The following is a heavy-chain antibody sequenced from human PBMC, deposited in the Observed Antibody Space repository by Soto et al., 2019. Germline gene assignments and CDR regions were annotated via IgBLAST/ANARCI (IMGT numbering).Heavy chain of an antibody. D-gene: IGHD2-8*02. CDR1: GFTFSDFA. CDR2: ISYDGRVS. Sequence: QVQLVESGGGVVQPGRSLRLSCAASGFTFSDFAMHWVRQAPGKGLEWVAFISYDGRVSYHADSVKGRFTISRDFSKNALDLAMNRLPPADTAVYYCAKERTGFSTEHWGQGTLVSVSS. J-gene: IGHJ1*01. V-gene: IGHV3-30*18. CDR3: AKERTGFSTEH.